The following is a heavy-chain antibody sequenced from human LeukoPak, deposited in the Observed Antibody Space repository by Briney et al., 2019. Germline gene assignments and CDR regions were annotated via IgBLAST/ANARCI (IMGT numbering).Heavy chain of an antibody. Sequence: PGGSLRLSCAASGFTFSSYAMHWVRQAPGKGLEWVAVISYDGSNKYYADSVKGRFTISRDNSKNTLYLQMNSLRAEDTAVYYCAREQPGRYSYYYYGMDVWGQGTTVTVSS. CDR1: GFTFSSYA. D-gene: IGHD3-10*01. V-gene: IGHV3-30-3*01. CDR2: ISYDGSNK. CDR3: AREQPGRYSYYYYGMDV. J-gene: IGHJ6*02.